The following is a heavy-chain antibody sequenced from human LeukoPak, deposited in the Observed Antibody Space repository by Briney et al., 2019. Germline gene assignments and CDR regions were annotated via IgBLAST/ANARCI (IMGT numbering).Heavy chain of an antibody. CDR2: INHSGST. Sequence: PSETLSLTCAVYGVSFSGYYWSWIRQPPGKGLEWVGEINHSGSTNYNPSLKSRVTISVDTSKIQFSLKLSSVTAADTAVYYCARCVSRYFDWLLSVGWFDPWGQGTLVTVSS. CDR1: GVSFSGYY. D-gene: IGHD3-9*01. J-gene: IGHJ5*02. V-gene: IGHV4-34*01. CDR3: ARCVSRYFDWLLSVGWFDP.